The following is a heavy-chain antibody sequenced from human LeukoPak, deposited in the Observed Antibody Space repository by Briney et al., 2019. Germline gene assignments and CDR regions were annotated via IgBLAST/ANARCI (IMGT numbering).Heavy chain of an antibody. V-gene: IGHV3-66*01. CDR3: ARGVNGSSWACAFDI. CDR2: IYSGGST. J-gene: IGHJ3*02. D-gene: IGHD6-13*01. Sequence: GGSLRLSCAASGFTVSSNYMSWVRQAPGKGPEWVSVIYSGGSTYYADSVKGRFTISRDNSKNTLYLQMNSLRAEHTAVYYCARGVNGSSWACAFDIWGQGTMVTVSS. CDR1: GFTVSSNY.